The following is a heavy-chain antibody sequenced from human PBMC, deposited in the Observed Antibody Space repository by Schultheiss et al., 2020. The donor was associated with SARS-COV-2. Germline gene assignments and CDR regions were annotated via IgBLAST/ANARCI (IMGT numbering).Heavy chain of an antibody. CDR2: ISYDGSNK. V-gene: IGHV3-30-3*01. CDR3: ARDEVYSSSWYFDY. Sequence: GGSLRLSCAASGFTFSSYAMHWVRQAPGKGLEWVAVISYDGSNKYYADSVKGRFTISRDNSKNTLYLQMNSLRAEDTAVYYCARDEVYSSSWYFDYWGQGTLVTVSS. CDR1: GFTFSSYA. D-gene: IGHD6-13*01. J-gene: IGHJ4*02.